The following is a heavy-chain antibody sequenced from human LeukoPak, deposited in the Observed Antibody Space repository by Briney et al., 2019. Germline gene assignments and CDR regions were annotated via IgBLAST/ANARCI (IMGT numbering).Heavy chain of an antibody. CDR2: IYTSGNT. V-gene: IGHV4-4*07. J-gene: IGHJ4*02. D-gene: IGHD3-9*01. CDR3: ARDRAAYYDILTGYYHAGYFDY. CDR1: GGSISSYY. Sequence: SETLSLTCTVSGGSISSYYWTWIRQPAGKELEWIGRIYTSGNTNYNPSLKSRVTMSVDTSKNQFSLKLSSVTAADTAVYYCARDRAAYYDILTGYYHAGYFDYWGQGTLVTVSS.